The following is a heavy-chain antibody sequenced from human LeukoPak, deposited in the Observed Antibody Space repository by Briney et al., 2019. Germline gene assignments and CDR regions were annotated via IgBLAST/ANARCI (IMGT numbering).Heavy chain of an antibody. Sequence: SETLSLTCTVSGGSISSYYWSWIRQPPGKGLEWIGYIYYSGSTNYNPSLKSRVTISVDTSKNQFSLKLSSVTAADTAVYYCARLTGGPNDYWGQGTLVTVSS. D-gene: IGHD2-15*01. J-gene: IGHJ4*02. V-gene: IGHV4-59*12. CDR3: ARLTGGPNDY. CDR1: GGSISSYY. CDR2: IYYSGST.